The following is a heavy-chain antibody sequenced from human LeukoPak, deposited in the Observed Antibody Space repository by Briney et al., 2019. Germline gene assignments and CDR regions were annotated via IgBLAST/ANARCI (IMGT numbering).Heavy chain of an antibody. CDR3: ARATGYIAAAGADYYYYYMDV. Sequence: GGSLRLSCAASGFTFSSYWMSWVRQAPGQGLEWVANIKQDGSEKYYVDSVQGRFTISRDNAKNTLYLQMNSLRAEDTAVYYCARATGYIAAAGADYYYYYMDVWGKGTTVTVSS. D-gene: IGHD6-13*01. J-gene: IGHJ6*03. CDR2: IKQDGSEK. V-gene: IGHV3-7*01. CDR1: GFTFSSYW.